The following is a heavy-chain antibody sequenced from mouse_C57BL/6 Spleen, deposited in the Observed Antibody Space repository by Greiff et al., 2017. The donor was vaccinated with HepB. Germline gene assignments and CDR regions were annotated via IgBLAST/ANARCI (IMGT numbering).Heavy chain of an antibody. D-gene: IGHD4-1*01. CDR1: GYTFTSYW. Sequence: QVQLQQPGAELVMPGASVKLSCKASGYTFTSYWMHWVKQRPGQGLEWIGEIDPSDSYTNYNQKFKGKSTLTVDKSSSTANMQLSSLTSEDSAVYYCERGTGTDYAMDYWCQGTSVTVSS. CDR3: ERGTGTDYAMDY. J-gene: IGHJ4*01. V-gene: IGHV1-69*01. CDR2: IDPSDSYT.